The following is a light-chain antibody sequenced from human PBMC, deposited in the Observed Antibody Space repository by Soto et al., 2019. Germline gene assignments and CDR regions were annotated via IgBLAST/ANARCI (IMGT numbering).Light chain of an antibody. V-gene: IGKV3-15*01. CDR1: QSVSTD. Sequence: DIVMTQSPATLSVSPGERATLSCSASQSVSTDLAWYQQKPGQAPRLLVHGASTRATGIPARFSGSGSGTEFSLTISSLQSEDCAVYYCQQHNDWPWTFGQGTKVEIK. CDR2: GAS. J-gene: IGKJ1*01. CDR3: QQHNDWPWT.